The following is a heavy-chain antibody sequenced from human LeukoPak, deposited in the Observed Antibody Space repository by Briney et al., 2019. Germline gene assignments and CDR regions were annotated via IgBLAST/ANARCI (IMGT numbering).Heavy chain of an antibody. CDR1: GFTFSSDW. CDR2: INSDGSST. V-gene: IGHV3-74*01. D-gene: IGHD6-19*01. Sequence: GGSLRLSCAASGFTFSSDWMHWVRHAPGKGLVWVSRINSDGSSTSYADSVKGRFTISRDNAKNTLYLQMNSLRAEDTAVYYCAREGAVAGNFDYWGQGTLVTVSS. CDR3: AREGAVAGNFDY. J-gene: IGHJ4*02.